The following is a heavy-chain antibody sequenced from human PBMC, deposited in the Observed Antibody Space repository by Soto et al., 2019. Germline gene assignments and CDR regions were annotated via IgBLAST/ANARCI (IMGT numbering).Heavy chain of an antibody. D-gene: IGHD1-1*01. CDR3: ARTSTRGTRFDY. CDR1: GGSISSSSYY. J-gene: IGHJ4*02. Sequence: SETLSLTCTVSGGSISSSSYYWGWIRQPPGKGLEWIGEIYHSGSTNYNPSFKSRVAMSVDKSKNQFSLKLNSVTAADTALYYCARTSTRGTRFDYWGQGTLVTVYS. V-gene: IGHV4-39*07. CDR2: IYHSGST.